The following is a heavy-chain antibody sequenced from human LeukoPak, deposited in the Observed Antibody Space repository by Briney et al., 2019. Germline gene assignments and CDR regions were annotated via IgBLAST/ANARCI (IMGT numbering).Heavy chain of an antibody. D-gene: IGHD5-24*01. CDR2: INPSGGSA. Sequence: ASVKVSRKASGYTFTNYYMHWVRQAPGHGLEWMGIINPSGGSASYAQKFQGRVTMTRDTATSTVYMELSSLRSEDTAVYYCARVREMTTPYFDYWGQGTLVTVSS. CDR3: ARVREMTTPYFDY. V-gene: IGHV1-46*01. CDR1: GYTFTNYY. J-gene: IGHJ4*02.